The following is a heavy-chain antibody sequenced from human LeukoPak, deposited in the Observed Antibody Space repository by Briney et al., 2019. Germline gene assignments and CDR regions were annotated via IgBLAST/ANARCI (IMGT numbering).Heavy chain of an antibody. V-gene: IGHV3-23*01. D-gene: IGHD5-18*01. Sequence: GGSLRLSCAASGFTFDDYAMTWVRQAPGKGLEWVSGISGSGRHTYNADSVEGRFTISRDNSKNTVSLQLSSLRVEDTAVYFCAKDREDSAMISGVFDLWGRGTLVTVSS. CDR2: ISGSGRHT. J-gene: IGHJ2*01. CDR3: AKDREDSAMISGVFDL. CDR1: GFTFDDYA.